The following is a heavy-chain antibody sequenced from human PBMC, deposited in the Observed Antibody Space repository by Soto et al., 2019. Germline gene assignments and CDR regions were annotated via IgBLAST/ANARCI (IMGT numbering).Heavy chain of an antibody. CDR1: GGTFSSYT. V-gene: IGHV1-69*02. CDR3: ARTARDYDILTGYYREKYYFVH. D-gene: IGHD3-9*01. CDR2: IIPILGIA. J-gene: IGHJ4*02. Sequence: SVKVSCKASGGTFSSYTISWVRQAPGQGLEWMGRIIPILGIANYAQKFQGRVTITADKSTSTAYMELSSLRSEDTAVYYCARTARDYDILTGYYREKYYFVHCGQGTLVTVAS.